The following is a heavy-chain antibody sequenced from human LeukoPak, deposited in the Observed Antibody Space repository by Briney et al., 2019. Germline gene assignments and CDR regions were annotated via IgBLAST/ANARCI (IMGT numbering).Heavy chain of an antibody. Sequence: PSETLSLTCTVSGGSISSGDYYWSWIRQPAGKGLEWIGRIYTSGSTNYNPSLKSRVTMSVDTSKNQFSLKLSSVTAADTAVYYCAAERKEWLPYVYWGQGTLVTVSS. V-gene: IGHV4-61*02. CDR3: AAERKEWLPYVY. CDR2: IYTSGST. D-gene: IGHD3-3*01. J-gene: IGHJ4*02. CDR1: GGSISSGDYY.